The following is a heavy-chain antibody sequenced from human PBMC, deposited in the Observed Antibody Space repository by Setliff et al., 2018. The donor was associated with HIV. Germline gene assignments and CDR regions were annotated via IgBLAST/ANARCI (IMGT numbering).Heavy chain of an antibody. CDR2: IYTSGSS. D-gene: IGHD5-12*01. CDR3: ARDNHGFPVD. CDR1: GGAISSYY. V-gene: IGHV4-4*07. J-gene: IGHJ4*02. Sequence: SETLSLTCTVSGGAISSYYWGWIRQSAGRGLEWIGRIYTSGSSKNNPSFESRVTMSLDTSRNHLSLRLRSVTAADTAIYYCARDNHGFPVDWGQGTLVTVSS.